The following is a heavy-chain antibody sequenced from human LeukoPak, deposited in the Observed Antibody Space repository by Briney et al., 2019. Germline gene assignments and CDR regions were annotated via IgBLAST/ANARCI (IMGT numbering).Heavy chain of an antibody. CDR2: INHRGST. J-gene: IGHJ5*02. V-gene: IGHV4-34*01. D-gene: IGHD2-15*01. CDR3: ATRSGPGP. Sequence: SETLSLTCAVYGGSFSGYYWSWIRQPPGKGLEWIGEINHRGSTNYNPSLKSRVTISVDTSKNQFSLKLRSVTAADTAVYYCATRSGPGPWGQGTLVTVSS. CDR1: GGSFSGYY.